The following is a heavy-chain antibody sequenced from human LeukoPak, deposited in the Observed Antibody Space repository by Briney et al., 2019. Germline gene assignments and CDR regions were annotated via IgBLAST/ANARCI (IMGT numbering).Heavy chain of an antibody. Sequence: PGGSLRLSCAASGFTFSSYAMSWVRQAPGKGLEWVSAISGSGGSTHYADSVKGRFTISRDNSKNTLYLQMNSLRAEDTAVYYCAKDLGAGTTKYFDYWGQGTLVTVSS. CDR1: GFTFSSYA. V-gene: IGHV3-23*01. D-gene: IGHD1-7*01. CDR3: AKDLGAGTTKYFDY. CDR2: ISGSGGST. J-gene: IGHJ4*02.